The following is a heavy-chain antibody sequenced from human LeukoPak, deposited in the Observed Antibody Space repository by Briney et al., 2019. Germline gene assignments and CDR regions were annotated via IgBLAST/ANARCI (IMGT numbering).Heavy chain of an antibody. CDR2: IYSGGST. CDR3: ARDRGVVVVAATNYYYYYGMDV. D-gene: IGHD2-15*01. J-gene: IGHJ6*02. Sequence: GGSLRLSCAASGFTVSSNYMGWVRQAPGKGLEWVSVIYSGGSTYYADSVKGRFTISRHNSKNTLYLQMNSLRAEDTAVYYCARDRGVVVVAATNYYYYYGMDVWGQGTTVTVSS. V-gene: IGHV3-53*04. CDR1: GFTVSSNY.